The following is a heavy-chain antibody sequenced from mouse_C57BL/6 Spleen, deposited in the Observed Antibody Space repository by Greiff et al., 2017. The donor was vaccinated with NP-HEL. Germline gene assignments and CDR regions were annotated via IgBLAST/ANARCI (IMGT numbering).Heavy chain of an antibody. D-gene: IGHD1-1*01. J-gene: IGHJ4*01. Sequence: QVQLKESGPGLVQPSPSLSITCTVSGFSLTSYGVHWVRQPPGKGLEWLGVIWSGGSTDYNAAFISRLSISKDNSKSQVFFKMNSLQADDTAIYYCASSYGYAMDYWGQGTSVTVSS. CDR1: GFSLTSYG. CDR3: ASSYGYAMDY. CDR2: IWSGGST. V-gene: IGHV2-4*01.